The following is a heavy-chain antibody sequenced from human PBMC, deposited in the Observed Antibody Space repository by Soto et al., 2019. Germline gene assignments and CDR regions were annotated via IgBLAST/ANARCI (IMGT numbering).Heavy chain of an antibody. V-gene: IGHV4-4*02. CDR1: SGSISSSNW. Sequence: QVQLQESGPGLVKPSGTLSLTCAVSSGSISSSNWWSWVRQPPGKGLEWIGEISHSGSTNYNPSLKSRVTISVDKSKNQFSLKLSSVTAADTAVYYCARGTVTTGFHYYYYYMDVWGKGTTVTVSS. CDR2: ISHSGST. D-gene: IGHD4-4*01. J-gene: IGHJ6*03. CDR3: ARGTVTTGFHYYYYYMDV.